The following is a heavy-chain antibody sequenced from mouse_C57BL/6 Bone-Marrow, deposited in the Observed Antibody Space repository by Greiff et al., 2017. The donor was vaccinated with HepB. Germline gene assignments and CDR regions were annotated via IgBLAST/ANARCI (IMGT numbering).Heavy chain of an antibody. J-gene: IGHJ1*03. CDR2: IDPEDGET. CDR1: GFNIKDYY. Sequence: VHVKQSGAELVKPGASVKLSCTASGFNIKDYYMHWVKQRTEQGLEWIGRIDPEDGETKYAPKFQGKATITADTSSNTAYLQLSSLTSEDTAVYYCASSVYYGNYEGWYFDVWGTGTTVTVSS. CDR3: ASSVYYGNYEGWYFDV. V-gene: IGHV14-2*01. D-gene: IGHD2-1*01.